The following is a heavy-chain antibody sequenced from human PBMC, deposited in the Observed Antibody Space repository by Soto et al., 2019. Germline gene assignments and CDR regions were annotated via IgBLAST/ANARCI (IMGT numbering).Heavy chain of an antibody. CDR3: TRGTVHYTDTTGYFLYDY. J-gene: IGHJ4*02. Sequence: PGGSLRLSCAVSGFTVNDNYLNWVRQAPGKGLEWVSVIYTSGITYYADSVKGRFTISRDNSKNTVYPQMDSLRDEDTAVYYCTRGTVHYTDTTGYFLYDYWGQGTLVTVSS. V-gene: IGHV3-53*01. CDR1: GFTVNDNY. CDR2: IYTSGIT. D-gene: IGHD3-22*01.